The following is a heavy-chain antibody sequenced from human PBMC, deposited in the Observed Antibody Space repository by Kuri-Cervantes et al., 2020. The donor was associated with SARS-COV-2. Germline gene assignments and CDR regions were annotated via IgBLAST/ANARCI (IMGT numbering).Heavy chain of an antibody. CDR3: ARDPMWSRYYYDSSGSYYFDY. D-gene: IGHD3-22*01. J-gene: IGHJ4*02. CDR2: INPSGGST. CDR1: GYTFTSYY. Sequence: ASVKVSCKASGYTFTSYYMHWVRQAPGQGLEWMGIINPSGGSTSYAQKFQGRVTMTRDTSTSTVYMELSSLRSEDTAVYYCARDPMWSRYYYDSSGSYYFDYWGQGTLVTVSS. V-gene: IGHV1-46*01.